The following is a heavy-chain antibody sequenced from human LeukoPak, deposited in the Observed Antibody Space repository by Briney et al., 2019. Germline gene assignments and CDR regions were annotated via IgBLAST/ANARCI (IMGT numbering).Heavy chain of an antibody. V-gene: IGHV3-48*04. CDR1: GFTFSSYS. CDR2: ISSSSSTI. CDR3: ARDVRVGAPPFDY. Sequence: PGGSLRLSCAASGFTFSSYSMNWVRQAPGKGLEWVSYISSSSSTIYYADSVKGRFTISRDNAKNSLYLQMNSLRAEDTAVYYCARDVRVGAPPFDYWGQGTLVTVSS. J-gene: IGHJ4*02. D-gene: IGHD3-10*02.